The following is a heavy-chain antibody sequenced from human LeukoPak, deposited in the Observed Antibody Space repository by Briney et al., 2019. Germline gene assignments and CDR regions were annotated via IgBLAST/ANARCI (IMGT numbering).Heavy chain of an antibody. CDR1: GFTFSSYW. D-gene: IGHD6-6*01. CDR3: ARESIAATFYYFDY. J-gene: IGHJ4*02. CDR2: IKQDGSEK. V-gene: IGHV3-7*01. Sequence: GGSVRLSCAASGFTFSSYWMSWVRQAPGKGLEWLAHIKQDGSEKYYVDSVKGRFTISRDNANNSLYLQMNSLRAEDTAVYYCARESIAATFYYFDYWGQGTLVTVSS.